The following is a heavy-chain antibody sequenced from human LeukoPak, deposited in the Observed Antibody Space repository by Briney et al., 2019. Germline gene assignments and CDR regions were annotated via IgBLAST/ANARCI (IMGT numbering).Heavy chain of an antibody. CDR2: ISSGSNAI. CDR3: AKWVGTLGSLDP. J-gene: IGHJ5*02. D-gene: IGHD4-23*01. CDR1: GFTFGSFS. Sequence: HPGGSLRLSCAASGFTFGSFSMNWVRQAPGKGLEWLSYISSGSNAIDYADSVKGPFTVSRDNANNPLYLQMNSLRAEDTAVYYCAKWVGTLGSLDPWGLGTLVTVAS. V-gene: IGHV3-48*04.